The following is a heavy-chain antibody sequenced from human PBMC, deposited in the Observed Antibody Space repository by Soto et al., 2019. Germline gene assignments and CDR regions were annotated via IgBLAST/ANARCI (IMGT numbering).Heavy chain of an antibody. V-gene: IGHV4-61*01. CDR2: VFFSGST. CDR1: GASVGSGSFY. CDR3: ARVSTSYFDSSGSYTSDY. D-gene: IGHD3-22*01. J-gene: IGHJ4*02. Sequence: QVQLQESGPGLVKPSETLSVACTVSGASVGSGSFYWSWIRQPPGKGLEWIGYVFFSGSTNYNPSLKSRVTISIDTSKNQFSLKLISVTAADTAVYYCARVSTSYFDSSGSYTSDYWGQGTLVTVSS.